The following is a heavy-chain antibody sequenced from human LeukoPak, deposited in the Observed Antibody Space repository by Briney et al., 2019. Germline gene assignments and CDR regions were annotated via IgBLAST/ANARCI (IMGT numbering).Heavy chain of an antibody. V-gene: IGHV4-39*07. CDR3: ARDRRIAVAAPGWFDP. Sequence: SETLSLTCTVSGGSISSSSYYWGWIRQPPGKGLEWIGSIYYSGSTYYNPSLKSRVTISVDTSKNQFSLKLSSVTAADTAVYYCARDRRIAVAAPGWFDPWGQGTLVTVSS. CDR1: GGSISSSSYY. D-gene: IGHD6-19*01. J-gene: IGHJ5*02. CDR2: IYYSGST.